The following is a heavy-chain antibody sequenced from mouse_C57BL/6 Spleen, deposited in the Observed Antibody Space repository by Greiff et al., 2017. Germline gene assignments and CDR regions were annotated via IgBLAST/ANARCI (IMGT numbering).Heavy chain of an antibody. CDR1: GFTFSDYG. CDR3: APNWDVGAMDY. V-gene: IGHV5-17*01. Sequence: EVQLVESGGGLVKPGGSLKLSCAASGFTFSDYGMHWVRQAPEKGLEWVAYISSSSSTIYYAVTVKGRFTISRDNAKNTLFLQMTRLGSEDTAMYCCAPNWDVGAMDYWGQGTSVTVSS. D-gene: IGHD4-1*01. CDR2: ISSSSSTI. J-gene: IGHJ4*01.